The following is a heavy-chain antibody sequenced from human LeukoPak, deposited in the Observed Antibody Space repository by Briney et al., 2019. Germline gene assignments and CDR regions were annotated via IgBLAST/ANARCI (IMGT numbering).Heavy chain of an antibody. Sequence: SETLSLTCTVSGVSVSTYYWNWIRQPAGKGLEWIGRIYNSASTDYNPSLESRVTISVDRSKNQFSLKLTSVTAADTAVYYCANSISMDFEYWGQGTLVTVSS. V-gene: IGHV4-4*07. J-gene: IGHJ4*02. CDR3: ANSISMDFEY. D-gene: IGHD2/OR15-2a*01. CDR1: GVSVSTYY. CDR2: IYNSAST.